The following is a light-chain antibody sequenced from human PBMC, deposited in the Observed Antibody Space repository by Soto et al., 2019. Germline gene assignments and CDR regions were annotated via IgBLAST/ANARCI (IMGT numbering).Light chain of an antibody. J-gene: IGKJ1*01. CDR2: HAY. CDR3: QQYNSYPWT. V-gene: IGKV1-5*01. Sequence: DIQMTQSPSTLSASVGDRVTLTCRASQSISSWLAWYQQKPGKAPKLLIYHAYSLESGVPSRFSGSESGTEFTLTIKSLQPDDFATYYCQQYNSYPWTFGQGTKVEIK. CDR1: QSISSW.